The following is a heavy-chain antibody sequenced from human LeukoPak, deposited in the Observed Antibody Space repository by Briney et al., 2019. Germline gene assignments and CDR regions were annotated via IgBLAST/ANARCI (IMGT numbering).Heavy chain of an antibody. CDR3: AEDHLGCSGGSCYPGDYFDY. CDR1: GFTFSSYG. J-gene: IGHJ4*02. D-gene: IGHD2-15*01. CDR2: ISYDGSNK. V-gene: IGHV3-30*18. Sequence: GGSLRLSCAASGFTFSSYGMHWVRQAPGKGLEWVAVISYDGSNKYYADSVKGRFTISRDNSKNTLYLQMNSLRAEDTAVYYCAEDHLGCSGGSCYPGDYFDYWGQGTLVTVSS.